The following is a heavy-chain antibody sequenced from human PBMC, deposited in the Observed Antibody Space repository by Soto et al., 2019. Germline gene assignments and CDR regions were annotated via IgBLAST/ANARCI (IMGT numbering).Heavy chain of an antibody. V-gene: IGHV3-30*18. Sequence: GGSLRLSCAASGFTFSSYGMHWVRQAPGKGLEWVAVISYDGSNKYYADSVKGRFTISRDNSKNTLYLQMNSLRAEDTAVYYCAKVRSRWNDENYFDYWGQGTLVTVS. CDR3: AKVRSRWNDENYFDY. CDR1: GFTFSSYG. D-gene: IGHD1-1*01. CDR2: ISYDGSNK. J-gene: IGHJ4*02.